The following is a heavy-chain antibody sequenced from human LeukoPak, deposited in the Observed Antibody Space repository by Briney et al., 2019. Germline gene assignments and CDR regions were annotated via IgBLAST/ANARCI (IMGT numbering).Heavy chain of an antibody. Sequence: PGGSLRLSCAASGFTFSSYAMSWVRQAPGKGLEWVSAISGSGGSTYYADSVKGRFTISRDNSKNTLYLQMNSLRAEDTAVYYCARAYVLFREDCSSTSRSNGMRIFDYWGQGTLVTVSS. CDR2: ISGSGGST. V-gene: IGHV3-23*01. J-gene: IGHJ4*02. CDR1: GFTFSSYA. CDR3: ARAYVLFREDCSSTSRSNGMRIFDY. D-gene: IGHD2-2*01.